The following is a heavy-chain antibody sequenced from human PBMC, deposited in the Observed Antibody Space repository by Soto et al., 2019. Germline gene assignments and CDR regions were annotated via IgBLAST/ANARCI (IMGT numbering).Heavy chain of an antibody. D-gene: IGHD4-17*01. CDR3: ARVPIRNYYMDV. Sequence: PGGSLRLSCAASGFTFSSYSMNWVRQAPGKGLEWVSSISSSSSYIYYADSVKGRFTISRDNAKNSLYLQMNSLRAEDTAVYYCARVPIRNYYMDVWGKGTTVTRLL. CDR1: GFTFSSYS. J-gene: IGHJ6*03. CDR2: ISSSSSYI. V-gene: IGHV3-21*01.